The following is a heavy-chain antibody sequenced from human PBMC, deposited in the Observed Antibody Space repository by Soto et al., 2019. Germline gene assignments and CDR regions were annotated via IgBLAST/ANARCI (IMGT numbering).Heavy chain of an antibody. CDR3: APPACAATWCSPSHNLDH. Sequence: QVQLVQSGAEVKKPESSVKVSCKTSGGTFVRHVISWVRQATGQGPEWMGKINPLSGIPNYAQKFQDRVTFTADTDSSTAYMELSSLRSDDTAVYYCAPPACAATWCSPSHNLDHWGQGTLVTVSS. CDR1: GGTFVRHV. J-gene: IGHJ4*02. V-gene: IGHV1-69*09. D-gene: IGHD2-2*01. CDR2: INPLSGIP.